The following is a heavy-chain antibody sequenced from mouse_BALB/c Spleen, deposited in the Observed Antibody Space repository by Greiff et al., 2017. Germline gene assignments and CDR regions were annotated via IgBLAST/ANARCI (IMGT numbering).Heavy chain of an antibody. CDR1: GYTFTDYW. Sequence: QVHVKQPGAELVMPGASVKMSCKASGYTFTDYWMHWVKQRPGQGLEWIGAIDTSDSYTSYNQKFKGKATLTVDESSSTAYMQLSSLTSEDSAVYYCARGTVFDYWGQGTTLTVSS. V-gene: IGHV1-69*01. D-gene: IGHD1-1*01. CDR3: ARGTVFDY. CDR2: IDTSDSYT. J-gene: IGHJ2*01.